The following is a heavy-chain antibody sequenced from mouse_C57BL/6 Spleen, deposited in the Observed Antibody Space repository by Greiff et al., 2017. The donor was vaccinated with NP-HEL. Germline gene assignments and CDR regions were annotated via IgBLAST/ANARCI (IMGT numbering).Heavy chain of an antibody. CDR2: INPGSGGT. D-gene: IGHD1-1*01. Sequence: QVQLQQSGAELVRPGTSVKVSCKASGYAFTNYLIEWVKQRPGQGLEWIGVINPGSGGTNYNEKFKGKATLTADKSSSTAYMQLSSLTSEDSAVYVCARSIYYYGSSPLYFDYWGQGTTLTVSS. J-gene: IGHJ2*01. V-gene: IGHV1-54*01. CDR1: GYAFTNYL. CDR3: ARSIYYYGSSPLYFDY.